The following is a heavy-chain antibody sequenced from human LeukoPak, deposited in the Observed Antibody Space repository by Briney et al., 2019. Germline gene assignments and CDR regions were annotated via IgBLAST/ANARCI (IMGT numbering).Heavy chain of an antibody. Sequence: KPSETHSLTCPVSGGSISSYYGSSTRQPPGSWLEWTGFIYYSGSTNYNPPLKSQATIPVETSNKQFSLKLSFVTAADTAVYYCARVVDCSGGSCYIPWGQGTLVTVSS. CDR3: ARVVDCSGGSCYIP. D-gene: IGHD2-15*01. J-gene: IGHJ5*02. CDR1: GGSISSYY. V-gene: IGHV4-59*01. CDR2: IYYSGST.